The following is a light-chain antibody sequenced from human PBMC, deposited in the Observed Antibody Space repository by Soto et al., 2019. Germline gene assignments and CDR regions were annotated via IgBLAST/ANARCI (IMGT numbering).Light chain of an antibody. Sequence: DIVLTQSPVTLSLSPGDRATLSCRASETVSSYLLWYQQKPGQDPRLLIYDASERATGIPARFSGSGSETDFTLTISSLEPEDFAVYYCQQYGSSFITFGQGTRLEIK. V-gene: IGKV3-11*01. J-gene: IGKJ5*01. CDR2: DAS. CDR3: QQYGSSFIT. CDR1: ETVSSY.